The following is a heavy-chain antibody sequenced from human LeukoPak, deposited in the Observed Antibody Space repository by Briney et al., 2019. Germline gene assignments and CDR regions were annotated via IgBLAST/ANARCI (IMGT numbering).Heavy chain of an antibody. CDR3: AREITDTAMVSWFDP. J-gene: IGHJ5*02. CDR1: GGTFSSYA. V-gene: IGHV1-69*05. CDR2: IIPIFGTA. Sequence: ASVKVSCKASGGTFSSYAISWVRQAPGQGLEWMGGIIPIFGTANYAQKFQGRVTMTTDTSTSTAYMELSSLRSEDTAVYYRAREITDTAMVSWFDPWGQGTLVTVSS. D-gene: IGHD5-18*01.